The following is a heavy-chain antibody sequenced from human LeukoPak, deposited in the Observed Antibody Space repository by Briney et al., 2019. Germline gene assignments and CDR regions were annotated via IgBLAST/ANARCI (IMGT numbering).Heavy chain of an antibody. CDR2: IKSKTDGGTT. D-gene: IGHD2/OR15-2a*01. CDR1: GLAFSNAW. Sequence: GGSLRLSCAASGLAFSNAWMSWVRQAPGKGLEWVGRIKSKTDGGTTDYAAPVKDRFTISRDDSKNTLYLQMNSLKTEDTAVYYCTTEDFYQNLFDYWGQGTLVTVSS. V-gene: IGHV3-15*01. J-gene: IGHJ4*02. CDR3: TTEDFYQNLFDY.